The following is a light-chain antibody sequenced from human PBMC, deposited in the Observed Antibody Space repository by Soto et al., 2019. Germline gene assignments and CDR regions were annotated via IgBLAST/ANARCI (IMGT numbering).Light chain of an antibody. Sequence: GMTQSPATLSESPGERAALSCRASQSVSTNLAWYQQKPGQPPRLLIYFASTRATAVPARFTAGGSGTEFTLTISSLQSDDLAVYYCQQYDKCPRTFGQGTKVDIK. J-gene: IGKJ1*01. V-gene: IGKV3-15*01. CDR1: QSVSTN. CDR3: QQYDKCPRT. CDR2: FAS.